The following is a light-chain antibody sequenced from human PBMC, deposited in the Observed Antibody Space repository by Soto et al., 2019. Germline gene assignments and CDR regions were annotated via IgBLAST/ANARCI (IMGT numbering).Light chain of an antibody. CDR1: QSVSSN. CDR2: GAS. CDR3: QQYGSSPPWT. Sequence: EIVMTHSPATLSVSPGERATLSCRASQSVSSNLAWYQQKPGQAPRLLIYGASTRATGIPARFSGSGSGTDFTLTISRLEPEDFAVYYSQQYGSSPPWTFGQGTKVDIK. V-gene: IGKV3-15*01. J-gene: IGKJ1*01.